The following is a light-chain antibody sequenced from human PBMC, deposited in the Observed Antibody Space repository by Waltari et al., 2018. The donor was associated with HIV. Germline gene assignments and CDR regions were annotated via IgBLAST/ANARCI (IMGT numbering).Light chain of an antibody. V-gene: IGLV1-51*01. J-gene: IGLJ2*01. CDR1: SSNIGSNY. CDR3: ATWDSSLSAVV. CDR2: DNN. Sequence: QSVFTHPPSVSAAPGQKVTISCPGRSSNIGSNYVSWYQQLPGTAPKFLIYDNNKRPSGIPDRFSGSKSGTSATLGITGLQTGDEADYYCATWDSSLSAVVFGGGTKLTVL.